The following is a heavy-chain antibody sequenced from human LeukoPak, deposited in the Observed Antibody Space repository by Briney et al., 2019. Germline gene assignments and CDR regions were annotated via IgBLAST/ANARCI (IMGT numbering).Heavy chain of an antibody. Sequence: SETLSLTCTVSGGSISTSTYYWGWIRQPPGKGLECIGNIYYRGSTYYNPSLKSRVTISVDTSKNQFSLKLTSVTAADTAVYYCARGPLRYYFDYWGQGTLVTVSS. CDR2: IYYRGST. J-gene: IGHJ4*02. CDR1: GGSISTSTYY. V-gene: IGHV4-39*07. CDR3: ARGPLRYYFDY.